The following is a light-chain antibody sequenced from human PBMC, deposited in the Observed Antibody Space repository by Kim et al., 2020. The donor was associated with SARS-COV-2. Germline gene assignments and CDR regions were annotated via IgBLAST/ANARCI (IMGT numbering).Light chain of an antibody. CDR1: SGCRDNP. J-gene: IGLJ3*02. CDR2: INSDGSH. V-gene: IGLV4-69*01. Sequence: ASVKLTCTLSSGCRDNPIAWHQQQPAKGPRFLMKINSDGSHSRGDGIPERFSGSSSGAERYLTISSLQSEDEADYYCQTWGSGIRVFGGGTQLTVL. CDR3: QTWGSGIRV.